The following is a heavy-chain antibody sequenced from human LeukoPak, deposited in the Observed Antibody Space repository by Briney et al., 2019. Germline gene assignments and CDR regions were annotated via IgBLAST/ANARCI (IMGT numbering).Heavy chain of an antibody. CDR3: ARVPYYYDSSGYCFDY. V-gene: IGHV4-38-2*02. D-gene: IGHD3-22*01. Sequence: PSETLSLTCTVSGYSISTGYYWDWIRQPPGKGLEWIGSIYHSGSTYYNPSLKSRVTISVDTSKNQFSLKLSSVTAADTAVYYCARVPYYYDSSGYCFDYWGQGTLVTVSS. CDR1: GYSISTGYY. CDR2: IYHSGST. J-gene: IGHJ4*02.